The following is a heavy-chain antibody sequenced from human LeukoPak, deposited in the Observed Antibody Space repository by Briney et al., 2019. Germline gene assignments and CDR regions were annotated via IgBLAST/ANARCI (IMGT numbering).Heavy chain of an antibody. CDR2: VGGYNGKT. CDR3: AKDLVGYGDYAYYFDT. Sequence: ASVKASCKASGFTLRSYGISWVRQAPGQGPEWMGWVGGYNGKTSYSEKFQGRVSMTTDSSTSTTYMELRSLRSDDTAVYYCAKDLVGYGDYAYYFDTWGQGTLVTVSS. CDR1: GFTLRSYG. D-gene: IGHD4-17*01. V-gene: IGHV1-18*01. J-gene: IGHJ4*02.